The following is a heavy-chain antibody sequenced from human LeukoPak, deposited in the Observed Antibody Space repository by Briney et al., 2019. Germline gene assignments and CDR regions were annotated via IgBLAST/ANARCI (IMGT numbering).Heavy chain of an antibody. CDR3: AKDMGMTTVTTAMDY. D-gene: IGHD4-11*01. V-gene: IGHV3-30*18. J-gene: IGHJ4*02. Sequence: HPGGSLRLSCAASGFTFSSYGMHWVRQAPGKGLEWVAVISYDGSNKYYADSVKGRFTISRDNSKNTLYLQMNSLRAEDTAVYYCAKDMGMTTVTTAMDYWGQGTLVTVSS. CDR2: ISYDGSNK. CDR1: GFTFSSYG.